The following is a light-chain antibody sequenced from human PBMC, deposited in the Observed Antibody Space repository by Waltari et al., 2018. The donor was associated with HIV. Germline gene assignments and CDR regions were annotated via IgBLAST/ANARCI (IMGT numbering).Light chain of an antibody. J-gene: IGLJ1*01. V-gene: IGLV3-1*01. CDR3: QALATWDSTSGGV. CDR2: KDS. Sequence: SSGLTQPPSVSVSPGQTASISCAGHALRPKYVTWYEQKPGHSPVLLIYKDSERHSEISDRLSGSNSGNTATLNIRGAQATDEAEYFCQALATWDSTSGGVFGTGTRLTVL. CDR1: ALRPKY.